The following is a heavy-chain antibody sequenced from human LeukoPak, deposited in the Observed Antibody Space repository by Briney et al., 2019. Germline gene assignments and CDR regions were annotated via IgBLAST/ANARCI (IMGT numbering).Heavy chain of an antibody. CDR1: GGTFSSYA. V-gene: IGHV1-69*01. Sequence: GASVKVSCKASGGTFSSYAISWVRQAPGQGLEWMGGIIPIFGTANYAQKFQGRVTITADESTSTAYMELSSLRSEDTAVYYCARASRSAGVEPYFQHWGQGTLVTVSS. D-gene: IGHD6-13*01. J-gene: IGHJ1*01. CDR2: IIPIFGTA. CDR3: ARASRSAGVEPYFQH.